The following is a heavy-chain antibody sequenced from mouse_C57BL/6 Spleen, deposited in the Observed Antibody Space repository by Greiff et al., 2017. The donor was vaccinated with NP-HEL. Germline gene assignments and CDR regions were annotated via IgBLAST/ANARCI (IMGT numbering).Heavy chain of an antibody. J-gene: IGHJ4*01. Sequence: QVQLQQPGAELVMPGASVKLSCKASGYTFTSYWMHWVKQRPGQGLEWIGEIDPSDSYTNYNQKFKGKSTLTVDKSSSTAYMQLSSLTSEDSAVYYCARGEHKDYAMDYWGQGTSVTVSS. CDR2: IDPSDSYT. CDR3: ARGEHKDYAMDY. V-gene: IGHV1-69*01. CDR1: GYTFTSYW.